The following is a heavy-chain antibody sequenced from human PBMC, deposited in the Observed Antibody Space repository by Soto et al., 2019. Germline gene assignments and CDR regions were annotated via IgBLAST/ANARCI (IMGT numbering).Heavy chain of an antibody. D-gene: IGHD5-18*01. Sequence: QAQLVQSGAEVKKPGASVKVSCKASGYSFTSYYMHWVRQAPGQGLEWMGIINPSGGSTSYAQKFQGRVTMTRDTSTSTVYMELSGLRSEETAVYYCARANTAMASSFDYWGQGNVVSVSS. CDR3: ARANTAMASSFDY. V-gene: IGHV1-46*01. CDR1: GYSFTSYY. J-gene: IGHJ4*02. CDR2: INPSGGST.